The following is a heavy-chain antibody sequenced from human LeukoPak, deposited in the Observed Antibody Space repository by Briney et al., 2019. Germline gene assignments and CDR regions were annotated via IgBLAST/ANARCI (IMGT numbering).Heavy chain of an antibody. CDR3: ARVQGGGYRTADY. J-gene: IGHJ4*02. Sequence: GRSLRLSCAASGFTFSNYIMHWVRQAPGKGLDWVAVILENGSNQYYADSVKGRFTISRDNSKNTLFLQMNSLRGEDTAMYYCARVQGGGYRTADYWGQGTLVTVSS. V-gene: IGHV3-30*04. D-gene: IGHD6-19*01. CDR1: GFTFSNYI. CDR2: ILENGSNQ.